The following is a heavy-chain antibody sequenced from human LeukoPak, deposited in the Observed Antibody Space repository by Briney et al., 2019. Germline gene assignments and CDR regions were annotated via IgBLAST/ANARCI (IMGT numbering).Heavy chain of an antibody. CDR3: ASKRGYSYGLDY. CDR1: GGTFSSYA. Sequence: SVKVSCKASGGTFSSYAISWVRQAPGQGLEWMGGIIPIFGTANYAQKFQGRVTITADESTSTGYMELSSLRSEDTAVYYCASKRGYSYGLDYWGQGTLVTVSS. CDR2: IIPIFGTA. V-gene: IGHV1-69*01. J-gene: IGHJ4*02. D-gene: IGHD5-18*01.